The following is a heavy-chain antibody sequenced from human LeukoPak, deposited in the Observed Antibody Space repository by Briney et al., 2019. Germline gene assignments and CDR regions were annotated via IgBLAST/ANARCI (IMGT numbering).Heavy chain of an antibody. V-gene: IGHV1-69*04. CDR1: GGTFSSYA. Sequence: ASVRVSCKASGGTFSSYAISWVRQAPGQGLEWMGRIIPILGIANYAQKFQGRVTITADNSTSTAYMELSSLRSEDTAVYYCARDHMRQWLPYYFDYWGQGTLVTVSS. J-gene: IGHJ4*02. CDR2: IIPILGIA. CDR3: ARDHMRQWLPYYFDY. D-gene: IGHD6-19*01.